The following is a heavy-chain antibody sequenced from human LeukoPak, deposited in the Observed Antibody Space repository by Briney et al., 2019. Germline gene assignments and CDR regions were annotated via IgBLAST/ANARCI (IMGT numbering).Heavy chain of an antibody. Sequence: SETLSLTCTVSGGSISRYYWSWIRQPPGKGLEWIGYIYYRGSTNFNPSLKSRVTISVDTSKNQFSLKLSSVTAADTAVYYCARDRQYQLPRGQDYYYYGMDVWGQGTTVTVSS. D-gene: IGHD2-2*01. CDR3: ARDRQYQLPRGQDYYYYGMDV. V-gene: IGHV4-59*01. CDR1: GGSISRYY. J-gene: IGHJ6*02. CDR2: IYYRGST.